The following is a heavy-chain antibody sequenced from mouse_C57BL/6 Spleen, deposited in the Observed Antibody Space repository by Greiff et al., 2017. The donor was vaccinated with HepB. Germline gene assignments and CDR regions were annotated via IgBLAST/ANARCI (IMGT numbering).Heavy chain of an antibody. Sequence: QVQLKQSGAELARPGASVKMSCKASGYTFTSYTMHWVKQRPGQGLEWIGYINPSSGYTKYNQKFKDKATLTADKSSSTAYMQLSSLTSEDSAVYYCARFGYYGYFDVWGTGTTVTVSS. CDR1: GYTFTSYT. D-gene: IGHD2-2*01. V-gene: IGHV1-4*01. CDR3: ARFGYYGYFDV. CDR2: INPSSGYT. J-gene: IGHJ1*03.